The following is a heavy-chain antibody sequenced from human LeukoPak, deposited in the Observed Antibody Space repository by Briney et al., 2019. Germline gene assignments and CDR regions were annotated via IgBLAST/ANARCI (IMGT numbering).Heavy chain of an antibody. CDR2: IYYSKNT. CDR3: VSPRGFSYGYFDY. V-gene: IGHV4-39*02. Sequence: PSETLSLTCTVSGGSISSSSAYWGRIRQPPGKGLEWIGSIYYSKNTYYNPSLKSRVTISADTSKNHFSLTLGSVSATDTAVYYCVSPRGFSYGYFDYWGQGTLVTVSS. CDR1: GGSISSSSAY. D-gene: IGHD5-18*01. J-gene: IGHJ4*02.